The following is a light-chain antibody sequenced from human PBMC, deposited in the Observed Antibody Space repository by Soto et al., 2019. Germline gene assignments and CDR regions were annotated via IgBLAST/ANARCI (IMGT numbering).Light chain of an antibody. CDR3: QQYKT. V-gene: IGKV1-5*03. J-gene: IGKJ1*01. CDR2: KAS. CDR1: QSISSW. Sequence: DIQMTQSPSTLSASVGDRVTITCRASQSISSWLAWYQQKPGKAPKLLIYKASSLESGVPSRFSVSGSGTEFTLTISSLQPDDFATYYCQQYKTFGQGTKVEIK.